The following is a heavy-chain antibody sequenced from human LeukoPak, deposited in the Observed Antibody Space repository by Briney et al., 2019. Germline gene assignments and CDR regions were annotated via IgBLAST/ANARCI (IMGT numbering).Heavy chain of an antibody. J-gene: IGHJ2*01. Sequence: GGSLRLSCAASGFTFSSYAMSWVRQAPGKGLEWVSDISGSGGTTYYADSVKGRFTVSRDNSKNTLYLQMNSPRAEDTAVYYCAKDLYCSSTSCPPRYFDLWGRGTLVTVSS. V-gene: IGHV3-23*01. CDR3: AKDLYCSSTSCPPRYFDL. CDR2: ISGSGGTT. D-gene: IGHD2-2*01. CDR1: GFTFSSYA.